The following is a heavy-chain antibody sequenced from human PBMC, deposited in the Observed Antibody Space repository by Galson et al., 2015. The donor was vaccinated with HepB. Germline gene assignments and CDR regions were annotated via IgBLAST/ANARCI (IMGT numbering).Heavy chain of an antibody. CDR1: GFTFSSYE. Sequence: LRLSCADSGFTFSSYEMNWVRQAPGKGLEWISYISSSASTIYYADSVKGRFTISRDNAKNSLYLQMNSLRAEDTAVYYCARKHSSGWYDYFDYWGQGTLVTVSS. D-gene: IGHD6-19*01. V-gene: IGHV3-48*03. CDR3: ARKHSSGWYDYFDY. J-gene: IGHJ4*02. CDR2: ISSSASTI.